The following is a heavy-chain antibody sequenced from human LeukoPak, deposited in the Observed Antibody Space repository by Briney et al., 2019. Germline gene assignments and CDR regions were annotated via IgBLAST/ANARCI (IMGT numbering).Heavy chain of an antibody. CDR1: GFTFSSYA. CDR2: ISGSGGST. V-gene: IGHV3-23*01. D-gene: IGHD1-26*01. CDR3: ANRPPVGATVGRAFDI. J-gene: IGHJ3*02. Sequence: SGGSLRLSCAASGFTFSSYAMSWVRQAPGKGLEWVSAISGSGGSTYYADSVKGRFTISRDNSKNTLYLQMNSLRAEDTAVYYCANRPPVGATVGRAFDIWGQGTMVTVSS.